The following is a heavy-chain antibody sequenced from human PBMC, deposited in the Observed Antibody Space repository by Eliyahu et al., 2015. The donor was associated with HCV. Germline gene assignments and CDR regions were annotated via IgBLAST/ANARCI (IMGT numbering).Heavy chain of an antibody. J-gene: IGHJ4*02. CDR1: GYTFSNND. V-gene: IGHV1-8*01. D-gene: IGHD1-26*01. Sequence: QVQLVQSGAXLKKPXASVKVSCKTSGYTFSNNDVNWVRQATGQGLEWMGWVRPINGDTKYAQKFQGRVTMTRDASINTVYMELSSLRSDDTAVYYCARGVGIVGDFWGQGTPVTVSS. CDR3: ARGVGIVGDF. CDR2: VRPINGDT.